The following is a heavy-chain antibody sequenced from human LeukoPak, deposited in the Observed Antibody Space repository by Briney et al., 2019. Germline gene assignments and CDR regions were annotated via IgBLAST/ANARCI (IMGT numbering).Heavy chain of an antibody. CDR2: ISSSSSYT. CDR1: GFTFSSYS. D-gene: IGHD3-22*01. CDR3: ARASGYDSSAFYYMDV. Sequence: GGSLRLSCAASGFTFSSYSMNWVRQAPGKGLEWVSSISSSSSYTYYADSVKGRFTISRDNAKNSLYLQMNSLRAEDTAVYYCARASGYDSSAFYYMDVWGKGTTVTISS. J-gene: IGHJ6*03. V-gene: IGHV3-21*01.